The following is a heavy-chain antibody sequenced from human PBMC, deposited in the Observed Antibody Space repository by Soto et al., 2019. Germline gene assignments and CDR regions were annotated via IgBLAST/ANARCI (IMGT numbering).Heavy chain of an antibody. V-gene: IGHV4-31*02. CDR1: CCPISRGGYY. D-gene: IGHD2-21*02. Sequence: QVPPQESGPRIGKPFQTLCLTWTCPCCPISRGGYYLSLIPQPPGEGLEWIWYIYYSGSTYYNPSLKSRVTISVDTSKNQFSLKLSSVTAADTAVYYCARVCGGDCHTGMDVWGQGTTVTVSS. J-gene: IGHJ6*02. CDR3: ARVCGGDCHTGMDV. CDR2: IYYSGST.